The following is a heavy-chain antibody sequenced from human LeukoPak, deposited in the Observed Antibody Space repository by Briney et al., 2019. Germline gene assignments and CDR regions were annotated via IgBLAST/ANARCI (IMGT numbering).Heavy chain of an antibody. CDR3: ASEYYYDSSGYYSYYMDV. J-gene: IGHJ6*03. V-gene: IGHV4-39*01. D-gene: IGHD3-22*01. CDR2: IYYSGST. Sequence: PSETLSLTCTVSSGSISSSSYYWGWIRQPPGKGLEWIGSIYYSGSTYYNPSLKRRVTMSVDTSKNQFSLKLSSVTAADTAVYYCASEYYYDSSGYYSYYMDVWGKGTTVTVSS. CDR1: SGSISSSSYY.